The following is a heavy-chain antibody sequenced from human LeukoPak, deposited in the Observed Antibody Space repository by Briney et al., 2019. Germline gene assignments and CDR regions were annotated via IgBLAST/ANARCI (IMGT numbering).Heavy chain of an antibody. CDR2: ISGSGGST. D-gene: IGHD3-10*01. J-gene: IGHJ4*02. CDR3: AKKRRKGVIIMGDVFFYY. CDR1: GFTFSSYA. V-gene: IGHV3-23*01. Sequence: TGGSLRLSCAASGFTFSSYAMSWVRQAPGKGLEWVSAISGSGGSTYYADSVKGRFTISRDNSKNTLYLQMNSLRGEHTAVYYCAKKRRKGVIIMGDVFFYYGGQGTLGPVSS.